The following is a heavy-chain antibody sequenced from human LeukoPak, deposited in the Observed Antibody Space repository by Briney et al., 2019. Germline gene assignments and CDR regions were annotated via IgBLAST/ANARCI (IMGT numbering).Heavy chain of an antibody. CDR2: ISGSGGST. J-gene: IGHJ4*02. CDR3: AKGQREVTAADYGN. V-gene: IGHV3-23*01. CDR1: GFTFSSYW. D-gene: IGHD4/OR15-4a*01. Sequence: GGSLRLSCAASGFTFSSYWMSWVRQAPGKGLEWVSTISGSGGSTYYADSVKGRFTISRDNSKNTLYLQMNSLRAEDTAVYYCAKGQREVTAADYGNWGQGTLVTVSS.